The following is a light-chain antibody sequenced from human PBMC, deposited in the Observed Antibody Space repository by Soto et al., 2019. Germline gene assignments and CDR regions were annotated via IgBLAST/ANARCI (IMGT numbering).Light chain of an antibody. CDR3: SSYARSDTLL. CDR1: NHDIGEYDY. CDR2: DVT. Sequence: QSALAQPASVSGSPGDSITISCTGTNHDIGEYDYVSWYQHHPGKAPKLMIYDVTNRPSGVSSRFSASKSGNTASLTISGLLAEDEADYYCSSYARSDTLLFGGGTKLTVL. V-gene: IGLV2-14*03. J-gene: IGLJ3*02.